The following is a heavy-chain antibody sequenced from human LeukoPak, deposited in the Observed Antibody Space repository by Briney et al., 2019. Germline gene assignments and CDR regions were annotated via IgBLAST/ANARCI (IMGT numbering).Heavy chain of an antibody. Sequence: KPSETLSLTCGVYGGSFGGYYWSWIRQPPGKGLQWIGEINYSGSTNYNPSLKSRVIISVDTSEIQFSLRLTSVTAADTAVYYCARVLNSWGYNWFDPWGQGTLVTVSS. CDR2: INYSGST. D-gene: IGHD3-10*01. CDR3: ARVLNSWGYNWFDP. J-gene: IGHJ5*02. V-gene: IGHV4-34*01. CDR1: GGSFGGYY.